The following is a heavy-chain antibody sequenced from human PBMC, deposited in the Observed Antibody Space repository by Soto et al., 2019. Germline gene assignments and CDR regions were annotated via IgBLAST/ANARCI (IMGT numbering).Heavy chain of an antibody. CDR1: GGSISSGDYY. J-gene: IGHJ6*02. V-gene: IGHV4-30-4*01. CDR3: AREENIYGIGIKMDV. D-gene: IGHD5-18*01. CDR2: IYYSGST. Sequence: SETLSLTCTVSGGSISSGDYYWSWIRQPPGKGLEWIGYIYYSGSTYYNPSLKSRVTISVDTSKNQFSMKLSSVTAADTAVNYCAREENIYGIGIKMDVWGQGTTVTVSS.